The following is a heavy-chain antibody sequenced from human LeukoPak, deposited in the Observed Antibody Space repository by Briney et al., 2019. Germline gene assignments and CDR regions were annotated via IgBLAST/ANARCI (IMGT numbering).Heavy chain of an antibody. D-gene: IGHD3-10*01. CDR2: ISWNSGSI. V-gene: IGHV3-9*01. CDR3: ARGNGFIIDY. J-gene: IGHJ4*02. Sequence: GRSLRLSCAASGFTFDDYAMHWVRQAPGKGLEWVSGISWNSGSIGYADSVKGRFTISRDNAKNSLYLQMNSLRAEDTAVYYCARGNGFIIDYWGQGTLVTVSS. CDR1: GFTFDDYA.